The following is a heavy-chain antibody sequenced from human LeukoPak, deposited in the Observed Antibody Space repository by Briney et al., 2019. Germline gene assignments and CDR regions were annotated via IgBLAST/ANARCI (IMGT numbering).Heavy chain of an antibody. Sequence: GGSLRLSCAASGFTFSSYAMHWVRQAPGKGLEWVAVISYDGSNKYYADSVKGRFTISRDNSKNTLYLQMNSLRAEDTAVYYCARDLRQRVTFHPAKRATFDYWGQGTLVTVSS. D-gene: IGHD5-12*01. CDR2: ISYDGSNK. CDR3: ARDLRQRVTFHPAKRATFDY. V-gene: IGHV3-30-3*01. J-gene: IGHJ4*02. CDR1: GFTFSSYA.